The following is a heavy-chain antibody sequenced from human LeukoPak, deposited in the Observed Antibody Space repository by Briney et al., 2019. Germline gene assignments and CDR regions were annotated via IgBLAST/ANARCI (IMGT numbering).Heavy chain of an antibody. CDR1: GSTFSSYS. V-gene: IGHV3-21*01. CDR2: ISSSSSYI. CDR3: AREHGGYSSHYYYYGMDV. J-gene: IGHJ6*02. Sequence: GGSLRLSCAASGSTFSSYSMNWVRQAPGKGLEWVSSISSSSSYIYYADSVKGRFTISRDNAKNSLYLQMNSLRAEDTAVYYCAREHGGYSSHYYYYGMDVWGQGTTVTVSS. D-gene: IGHD5-18*01.